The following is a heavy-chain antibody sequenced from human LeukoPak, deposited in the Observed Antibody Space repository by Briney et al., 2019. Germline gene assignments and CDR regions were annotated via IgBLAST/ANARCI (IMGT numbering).Heavy chain of an antibody. J-gene: IGHJ4*02. D-gene: IGHD6-13*01. Sequence: PGGSLRLSCAASGFTVSSSSMTWVRQAPGKGLEWVSTILPGGGDTYYADSVKGRFTISRDTSKNTLYLQMNTLRVEDTAVYYCAKAWPAAGTFDSWGQGSLVTVSS. CDR1: GFTVSSSS. V-gene: IGHV3-23*01. CDR3: AKAWPAAGTFDS. CDR2: ILPGGGDT.